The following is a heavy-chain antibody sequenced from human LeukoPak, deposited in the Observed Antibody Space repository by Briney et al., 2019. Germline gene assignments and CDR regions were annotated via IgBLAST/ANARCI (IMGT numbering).Heavy chain of an antibody. CDR3: ARDPSNSAFKGMQGGDY. D-gene: IGHD3-16*01. CDR2: IFHSANT. CDR1: GYSFSSGYY. Sequence: AGTLSLTCTVSGYSFSSGYYWGWIRQPPGKGLEWIGSIFHSANTYYNPSLKSRVTISVDTSKNQFSLKMSSVTAADTAVYYCARDPSNSAFKGMQGGDYWGQGTLVTVSS. J-gene: IGHJ4*02. V-gene: IGHV4-38-2*02.